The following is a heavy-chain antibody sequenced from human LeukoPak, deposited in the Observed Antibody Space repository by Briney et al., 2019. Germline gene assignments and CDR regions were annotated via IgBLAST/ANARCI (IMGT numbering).Heavy chain of an antibody. CDR2: INHSGST. CDR3: ARGGIAAFHFDY. J-gene: IGHJ4*02. V-gene: IGHV4-34*01. D-gene: IGHD6-13*01. CDR1: GGSFSGYY. Sequence: SETLSLTCAVYGGSFSGYYWSWIRQPPGKGLEWIGEINHSGSTNYNPSLKSRVTMSVDTSKNQFSLKLSSVTAADTAVYYCARGGIAAFHFDYWGQGTLVTVSS.